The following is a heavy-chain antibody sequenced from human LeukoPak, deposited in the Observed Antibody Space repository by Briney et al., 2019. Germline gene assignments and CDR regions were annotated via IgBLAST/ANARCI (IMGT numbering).Heavy chain of an antibody. D-gene: IGHD6-13*01. CDR2: IYYSGST. CDR1: GGSISSYY. CDR3: ARVKWRDSSSWEGFFDY. J-gene: IGHJ4*02. Sequence: SETLSLTCTVSGGSISSYYWSWIRQPPGKGLEWIGYIYYSGSTNYNPSLKSRVTISVDTSKNQFSLKLSSVTAADTAVYYCARVKWRDSSSWEGFFDYWGRGTLVTVSS. V-gene: IGHV4-59*01.